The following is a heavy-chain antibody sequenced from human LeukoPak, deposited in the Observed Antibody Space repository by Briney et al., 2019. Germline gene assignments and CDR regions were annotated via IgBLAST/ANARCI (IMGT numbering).Heavy chain of an antibody. CDR2: IYYSGST. V-gene: IGHV4-59*12. D-gene: IGHD2-2*01. J-gene: IGHJ5*02. CDR3: ARLGVVGIDQNWFDP. CDR1: GGSISSDY. Sequence: TSETLSLTCTVSGGSISSDYWSWIRQSPGKGLEWIGYIYYSGSTNYNPSLKSRVTISVDTSKNQFSLKLSSVTAADTAVYYCARLGVVGIDQNWFDPWGQGTLVTVSS.